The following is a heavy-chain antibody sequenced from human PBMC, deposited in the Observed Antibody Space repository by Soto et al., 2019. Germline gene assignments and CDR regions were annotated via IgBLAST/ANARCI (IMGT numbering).Heavy chain of an antibody. CDR1: GFTFSNTW. CDR3: ARDPEYSAFDI. D-gene: IGHD5-18*01. Sequence: EGQLMDSGGGLVQPGGSLRLSCAASGFTFSNTWMAWVRQAPGKGLEWVANIRGDGRETFYADSVKGRFTIARDNAKNSMSLQMNSLRVEDTAVYYCARDPEYSAFDIWGQGTIVTVSS. J-gene: IGHJ3*02. CDR2: IRGDGRET. V-gene: IGHV3-7*01.